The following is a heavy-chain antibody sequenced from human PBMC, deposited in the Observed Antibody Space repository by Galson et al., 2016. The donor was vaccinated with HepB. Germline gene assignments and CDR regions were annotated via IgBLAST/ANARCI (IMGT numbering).Heavy chain of an antibody. D-gene: IGHD4-17*01. CDR2: IYASGST. J-gene: IGHJ4*02. CDR3: AGQGLGRAGERDIH. CDR1: GVSMNNYY. V-gene: IGHV4-4*07. Sequence: SETLSLTCSVSGVSMNNYYWSWIRQAAGGGLEWIGRIYASGSTNYNPSLKSRVTISVDTSKNQFSLSLSSMAAADTAVYYCAGQGLGRAGERDIHWGQGTLVTVSS.